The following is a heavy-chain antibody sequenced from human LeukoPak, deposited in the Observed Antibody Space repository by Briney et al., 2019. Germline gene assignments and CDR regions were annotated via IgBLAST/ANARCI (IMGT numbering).Heavy chain of an antibody. D-gene: IGHD3-10*01. CDR2: INHSGST. J-gene: IGHJ4*02. CDR1: GGSFSGYY. CDR3: ARGSARYYYGSGSSPFDY. V-gene: IGHV4-34*01. Sequence: LETLSLTCAVYGGSFSGYYWNWIRQPPGKGLEWIGEINHSGSTNYNPSLKSRVTISVDTSKSQFSLKLSSVTAADTAVYYCARGSARYYYGSGSSPFDYWGQGTLVTVSS.